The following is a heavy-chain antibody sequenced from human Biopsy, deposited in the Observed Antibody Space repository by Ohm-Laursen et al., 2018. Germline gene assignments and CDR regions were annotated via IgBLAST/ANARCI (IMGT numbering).Heavy chain of an antibody. J-gene: IGHJ4*02. CDR2: INQAGTT. D-gene: IGHD2-15*01. CDR1: GKTFSDYQ. Sequence: GTLSLTCAVFGKTFSDYQWSWIRQPPGKGLEWIGQINQAGTTNYNPSLKSRVSISADASKDEFSLRLTSVTAADTAVYLCGNEVHGRDYWGLGAQVTVSS. V-gene: IGHV4-34*08. CDR3: GNEVHGRDY.